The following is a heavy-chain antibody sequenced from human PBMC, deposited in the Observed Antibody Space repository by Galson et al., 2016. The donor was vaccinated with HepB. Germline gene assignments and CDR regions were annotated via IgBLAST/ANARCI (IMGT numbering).Heavy chain of an antibody. J-gene: IGHJ4*02. Sequence: SVKVSCKASGYTFTAYYIHWVRQAPGQGLEWMGRINPNNGDTNYAQTFQGRVSMTRDTSIRTPYMELSRLGVDDTVVYYCARGGPGVYDDPDYWGQGTLVTVSS. CDR2: INPNNGDT. CDR1: GYTFTAYY. CDR3: ARGGPGVYDDPDY. D-gene: IGHD3-16*01. V-gene: IGHV1-2*05.